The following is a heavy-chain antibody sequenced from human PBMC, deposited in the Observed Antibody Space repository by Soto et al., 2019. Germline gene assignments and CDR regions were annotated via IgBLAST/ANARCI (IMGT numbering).Heavy chain of an antibody. D-gene: IGHD3-9*01. J-gene: IGHJ6*02. V-gene: IGHV3-30*18. Sequence: GGSLRLSCAASGFTFSSYGMHWVRQAPGKGLEWVAVISYDGSNKYYADSVKGRFTISRDNSKNTLYLQMNSLRAEDTAVYYCAKDRERYFDRLYYGMDVWGQGTTVTVSS. CDR3: AKDRERYFDRLYYGMDV. CDR1: GFTFSSYG. CDR2: ISYDGSNK.